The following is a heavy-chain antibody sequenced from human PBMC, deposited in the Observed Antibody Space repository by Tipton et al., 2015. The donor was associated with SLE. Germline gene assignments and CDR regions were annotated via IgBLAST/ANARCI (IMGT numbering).Heavy chain of an antibody. D-gene: IGHD3-9*01. CDR2: ITYSGHT. CDR1: GGPLNHGGYY. CDR3: ARDRGRDYDTLTGYRRH. Sequence: TLSLTCTVSGGPLNHGGYYWNYIRQHPGEGLEWIGHITYSGHTLYNPSLQSRVTISVDTSKNQFSLKLTSVTAADTAVYYCARDRGRDYDTLTGYRRHWGQGTLVAASS. V-gene: IGHV4-31*03. J-gene: IGHJ4*02.